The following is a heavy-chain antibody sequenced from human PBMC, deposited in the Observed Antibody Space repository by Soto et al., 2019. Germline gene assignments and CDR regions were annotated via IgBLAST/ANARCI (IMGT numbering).Heavy chain of an antibody. CDR1: GFSFGTYW. J-gene: IGHJ4*02. V-gene: IGHV3-7*03. D-gene: IGHD3-3*01. Sequence: EVQLVESGGGLVQPGGSLRLSCAVSGFSFGTYWMSWVRQAPGKGREWLASIKEDGSERYYLDSVKGRFTISRDNAKDSLSLQMNSLRGEDTAFYYCARDVGPVTIFGEALSGYFDFWGQGTLVTVSS. CDR3: ARDVGPVTIFGEALSGYFDF. CDR2: IKEDGSER.